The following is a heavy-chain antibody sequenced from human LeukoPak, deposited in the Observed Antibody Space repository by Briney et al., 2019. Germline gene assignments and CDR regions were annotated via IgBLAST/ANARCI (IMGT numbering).Heavy chain of an antibody. Sequence: SETLSLTCTVSGGSISSSSYYWGWIRQPPGKGLEWIGSIYYSGSTYYNPSLKSRVTISVDTSKNQFSLKLSSVTAADTAVYYCARDAKPQKYYYDSSGYYSFDYWGQGTLVTVSS. V-gene: IGHV4-39*07. CDR1: GGSISSSSYY. J-gene: IGHJ4*02. D-gene: IGHD3-22*01. CDR2: IYYSGST. CDR3: ARDAKPQKYYYDSSGYYSFDY.